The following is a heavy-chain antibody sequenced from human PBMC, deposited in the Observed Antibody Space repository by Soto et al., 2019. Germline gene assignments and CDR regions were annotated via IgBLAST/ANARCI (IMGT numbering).Heavy chain of an antibody. CDR2: ISSSSGTI. Sequence: LRLSCAASGFTFSSYSMNWVRQAPGKGLQWVSYISSSSGTIYYADSVKGRFTVSRDNAKNSLYLQMNSLRDEDTAIYYCTRDLDAGELLRFDYWGQGTLVTVSS. V-gene: IGHV3-48*02. J-gene: IGHJ4*02. D-gene: IGHD1-7*01. CDR1: GFTFSSYS. CDR3: TRDLDAGELLRFDY.